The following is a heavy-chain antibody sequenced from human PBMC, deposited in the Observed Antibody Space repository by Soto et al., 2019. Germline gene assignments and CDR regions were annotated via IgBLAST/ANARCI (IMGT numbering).Heavy chain of an antibody. CDR2: FYYSGST. Sequence: SETLSLTCSVSGGSLSSGPYSWGWIRQPPGKGLEWIGTFYYSGSTHYNPSLASRVTISVDTSKNQLSLKVTSVTAAKPAMYICAGLGVYCSSTSCYGYYGMDVWGQGTTVTVSS. J-gene: IGHJ6*02. CDR1: GGSLSSGPYS. D-gene: IGHD2-2*01. CDR3: AGLGVYCSSTSCYGYYGMDV. V-gene: IGHV4-39*01.